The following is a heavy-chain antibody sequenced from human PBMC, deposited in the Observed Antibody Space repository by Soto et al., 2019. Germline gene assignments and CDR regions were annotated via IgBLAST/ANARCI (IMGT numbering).Heavy chain of an antibody. CDR2: ISREGGST. V-gene: IGHV3-64D*06. CDR1: RFDFSSYG. D-gene: IGHD3-22*01. Sequence: LRLSCSASRFDFSSYGIHRVRQAPGKGLDSVSAISREGGSTYYADSVKGRITISRDNSKNTLFLQINSLVAEDTAGYSCVQQPGYYSDCSSYYSIWGQGTLVTVYS. J-gene: IGHJ4*02. CDR3: VQQPGYYSDCSSYYSI.